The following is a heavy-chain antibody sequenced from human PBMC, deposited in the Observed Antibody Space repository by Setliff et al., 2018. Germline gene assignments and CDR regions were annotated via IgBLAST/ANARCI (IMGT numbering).Heavy chain of an antibody. Sequence: ASVKVSCKASGYPFTNYGLTWVRQAPGQGLEWMGWISGHNGHTNYAQKLQGRVTMTTDTSTSTAYMELRSLRSDDTAAYYCARRGIAVAGYYYYGMDVWGQGTTVTVSS. D-gene: IGHD6-19*01. CDR1: GYPFTNYG. CDR2: ISGHNGHT. J-gene: IGHJ6*02. CDR3: ARRGIAVAGYYYYGMDV. V-gene: IGHV1-18*01.